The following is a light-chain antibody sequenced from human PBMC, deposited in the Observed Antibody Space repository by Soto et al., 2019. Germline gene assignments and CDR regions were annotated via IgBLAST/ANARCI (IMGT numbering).Light chain of an antibody. Sequence: EIVLTQSPATLSLSPGERATLSCRASQSVSSYLAWYQQKPGQAPRLLIYDASNRATGIPARFSGSGSGTDFPLTISSLEPEDFAVYYCQQRSTRAFGQGTKVEIK. CDR3: QQRSTRA. J-gene: IGKJ1*01. CDR2: DAS. V-gene: IGKV3-11*01. CDR1: QSVSSY.